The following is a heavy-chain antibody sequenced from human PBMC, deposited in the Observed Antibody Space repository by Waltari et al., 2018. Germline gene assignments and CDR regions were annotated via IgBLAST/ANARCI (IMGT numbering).Heavy chain of an antibody. J-gene: IGHJ1*01. CDR1: GYTLTELS. CDR3: ATDLRGIVGATIGYFQH. CDR2: VDPEEGET. D-gene: IGHD1-26*01. Sequence: QVQLVQSGAEVKKPGASVKVSCKVSGYTLTELSMHWVRQAPGKGLEWMGGVDPEEGETIYAQKCQGRVTMTEDTSTDTAYMELSSLRSEDTAVYYCATDLRGIVGATIGYFQHWGQGTLVTVSS. V-gene: IGHV1-24*01.